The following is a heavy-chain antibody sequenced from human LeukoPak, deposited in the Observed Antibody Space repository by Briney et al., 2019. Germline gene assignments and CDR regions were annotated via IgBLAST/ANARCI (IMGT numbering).Heavy chain of an antibody. CDR1: GGSISSYH. D-gene: IGHD7-27*01. V-gene: IGHV4-59*01. CDR3: ARERDNWGSAAYYDY. J-gene: IGHJ4*02. Sequence: SETLSLTCTVSGGSISSYHWSWIRQPPGKGLEWIGYIYYSGSTNHNPSLKSRVTISVDTSKNQLSLKLSSVTAADTAVYYCARERDNWGSAAYYDYWGQGTLVTVSS. CDR2: IYYSGST.